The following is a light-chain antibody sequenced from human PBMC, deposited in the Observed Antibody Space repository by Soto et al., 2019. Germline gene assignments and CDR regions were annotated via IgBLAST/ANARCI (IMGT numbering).Light chain of an antibody. CDR3: SSYTSSSTLRV. V-gene: IGLV2-14*01. CDR2: EVN. J-gene: IGLJ1*01. CDR1: SSDVGGYNY. Sequence: QSALTQPASVSGSPGQSITISCTGTSSDVGGYNYVSWYQQHPGKAPKLMIYEVNNRPSGVSNRFSGSKSGSTASLTISGLQADDEADYYCSSYTSSSTLRVFGTRTKLTVL.